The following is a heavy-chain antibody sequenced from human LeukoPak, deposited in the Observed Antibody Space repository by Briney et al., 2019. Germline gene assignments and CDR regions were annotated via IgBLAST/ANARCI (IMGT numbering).Heavy chain of an antibody. D-gene: IGHD2-21*02. V-gene: IGHV4-59*01. CDR1: GGSIGSYY. CDR3: ARAPRLLSPVPPDY. J-gene: IGHJ4*02. Sequence: SETLSLTCTVSGGSIGSYYWSWIRQPPGKGLEWIGYIYYSGSTNYNPSLKSRVTISVDTSKNQFSLKLSSVTAADTAVYYCARAPRLLSPVPPDYWGQGTLVTVSS. CDR2: IYYSGST.